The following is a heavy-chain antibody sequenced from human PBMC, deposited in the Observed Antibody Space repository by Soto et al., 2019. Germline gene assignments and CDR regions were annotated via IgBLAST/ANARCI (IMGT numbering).Heavy chain of an antibody. CDR2: TSYDGSIN. V-gene: IGHV3-30*04. CDR3: VRRSTVSYYAVDV. Sequence: WWSLRLSCSGSVFSFGSYEMHWFRQAPGKGLEWVTFTSYDGSINYYADSVKGRFTMSRDNSKNLLYLQMNSLRTEDTAVYYCVRRSTVSYYAVDVWGQGTTVTVSS. CDR1: VFSFGSYE. D-gene: IGHD4-17*01. J-gene: IGHJ6*02.